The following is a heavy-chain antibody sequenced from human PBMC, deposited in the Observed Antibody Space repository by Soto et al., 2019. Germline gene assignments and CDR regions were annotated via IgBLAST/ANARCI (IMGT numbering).Heavy chain of an antibody. CDR2: ISYDGSNK. CDR3: AREVGSGYYDSSGYPSYGMDV. CDR1: KCIFSSWG. J-gene: IGHJ6*04. D-gene: IGHD3-22*01. Sequence: LLLPSGARKCIFSSWGVHLVGHRLVKGKEWLAVISYDGSNKYYAYSVKGRLTISRDNSKNTLYLQMKSLRAEDKAVYYCAREVGSGYYDSSGYPSYGMDVWRKGTTDTGPS. V-gene: IGHV3-30*04.